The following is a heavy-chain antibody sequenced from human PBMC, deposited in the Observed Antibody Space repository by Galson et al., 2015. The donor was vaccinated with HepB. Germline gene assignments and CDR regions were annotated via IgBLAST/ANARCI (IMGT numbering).Heavy chain of an antibody. D-gene: IGHD3-16*01. V-gene: IGHV3-23*01. CDR1: GFTFSSYA. CDR3: AKGYKGGAAWGLGS. Sequence: SLRLSCAASGFTFSSYAMSWVRQAPGKGLEWVSAVSGSEISTYHADSVKGRFTISRDNSKNTVYLQMNSLRAEDTAVYYCAKGYKGGAAWGLGSWGQGTLVTVSS. J-gene: IGHJ4*02. CDR2: VSGSEIST.